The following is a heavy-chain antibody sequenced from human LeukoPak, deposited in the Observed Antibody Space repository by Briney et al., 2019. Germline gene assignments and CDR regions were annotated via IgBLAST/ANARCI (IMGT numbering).Heavy chain of an antibody. Sequence: GRSLRLSCAASGFTFSSYGMHWVRQAPGKGLEWVAVIWYDGSNKYYANSVKGRFTISRDNSKNTLYLQMNSLRAEDTAVYYCATALERGDYWGQGTLVTVSS. V-gene: IGHV3-33*01. CDR2: IWYDGSNK. CDR3: ATALERGDY. J-gene: IGHJ4*02. D-gene: IGHD1-1*01. CDR1: GFTFSSYG.